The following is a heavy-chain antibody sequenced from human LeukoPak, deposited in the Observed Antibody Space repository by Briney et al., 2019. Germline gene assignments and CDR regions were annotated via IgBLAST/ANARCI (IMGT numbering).Heavy chain of an antibody. CDR1: GFTFDSSA. V-gene: IGHV3-23*01. J-gene: IGHJ5*02. D-gene: IGHD4-17*01. Sequence: GGSLRLSCAASGFTFDSSAMSWVRQAPGKGLEWVSVTTGSGGSTYYADSVEGRFTISRDTSNNTLYLQMNSLRADDTAVYYCAKLTTTWGQGTLVTVSP. CDR2: TTGSGGST. CDR3: AKLTTT.